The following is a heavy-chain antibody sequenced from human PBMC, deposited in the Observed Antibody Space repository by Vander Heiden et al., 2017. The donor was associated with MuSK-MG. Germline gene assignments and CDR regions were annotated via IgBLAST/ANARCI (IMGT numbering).Heavy chain of an antibody. Sequence: QVQLVQSGAEVKKPGASVKVSCKASGYTFTGYYMHWLRQAPGQGLEWMGWINPNSGGTNYAQKFQGRVTMNRDTSISTAYMELSRLRSDDTAVYYCARVEDGSGSYFSFSSPDPDDYWGQGTLVTVSS. CDR2: INPNSGGT. J-gene: IGHJ4*02. CDR1: GYTFTGYY. CDR3: ARVEDGSGSYFSFSSPDPDDY. V-gene: IGHV1-2*02. D-gene: IGHD3-10*01.